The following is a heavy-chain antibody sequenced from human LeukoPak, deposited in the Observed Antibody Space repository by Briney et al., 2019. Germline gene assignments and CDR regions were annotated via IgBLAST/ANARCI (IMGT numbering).Heavy chain of an antibody. Sequence: SVKVSCKASGGTFSSYAISWVRQAPGQGLEWMGGIIPIFGTANYAQKFQGRVTITRDTSASTAYMELSSLRSEDTAVYYCARGDTAMVPIGFDPWGQGTLVTVSS. D-gene: IGHD5-18*01. CDR3: ARGDTAMVPIGFDP. J-gene: IGHJ5*02. CDR2: IIPIFGTA. CDR1: GGTFSSYA. V-gene: IGHV1-69*05.